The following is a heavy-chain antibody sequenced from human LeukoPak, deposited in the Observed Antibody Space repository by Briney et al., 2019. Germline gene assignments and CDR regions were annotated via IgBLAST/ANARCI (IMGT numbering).Heavy chain of an antibody. Sequence: GGSLRLSCAASGFTFSSYWMSWVRQAPGKGLEWVSVIYSGGSTYYADSVKGRFTISRDNSKNTLYLQMNSLRAEDTAVYYCARARRYYYGSGSYYNAPGWFDPWGQGTLVTVSS. CDR3: ARARRYYYGSGSYYNAPGWFDP. CDR1: GFTFSSYW. J-gene: IGHJ5*02. V-gene: IGHV3-53*01. D-gene: IGHD3-10*01. CDR2: IYSGGST.